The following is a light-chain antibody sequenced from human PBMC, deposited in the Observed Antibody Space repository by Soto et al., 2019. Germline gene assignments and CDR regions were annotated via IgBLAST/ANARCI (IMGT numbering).Light chain of an antibody. V-gene: IGKV3-11*01. CDR3: QQRSNWPAIT. Sequence: EIVLTQSPATLSLSPGERATLSCRASQSVSSYLAWYQQKPGQAPRLLTYDASNRATGIPARFSGSGSGTDFTLTISSLEPEDFEVYYCQQRSNWPAITFGQGTRLEIK. CDR1: QSVSSY. J-gene: IGKJ5*01. CDR2: DAS.